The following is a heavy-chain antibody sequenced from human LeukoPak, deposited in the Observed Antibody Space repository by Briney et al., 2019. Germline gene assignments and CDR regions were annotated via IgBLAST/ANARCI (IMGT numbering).Heavy chain of an antibody. CDR1: GYTFTSYG. CDR2: ISAYNGNT. Sequence: ASVKVSCKASGYTFTSYGISWVRQAPGQGLEWMGWISAYNGNTNSAQNLQGRVTMTTDTSTSTAYMEPRSLRSDDTAVYYCARDPDYLNLLYWGQGTLVTVSS. J-gene: IGHJ4*02. CDR3: ARDPDYLNLLY. V-gene: IGHV1-18*01. D-gene: IGHD5-12*01.